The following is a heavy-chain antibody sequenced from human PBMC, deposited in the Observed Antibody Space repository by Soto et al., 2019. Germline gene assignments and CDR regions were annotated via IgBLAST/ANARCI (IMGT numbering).Heavy chain of an antibody. Sequence: GGSLRLSCAASGFTFDDYGMHWVRQAPGKGLEWVTGISWNSGSIGYADSVKGRFIISRDNAKNSVYLQMNNLRPEDTAFYFCAKVSTTHTFGPLDPWGQGTLVTVSS. CDR3: AKVSTTHTFGPLDP. CDR1: GFTFDDYG. CDR2: ISWNSGSI. D-gene: IGHD1-1*01. J-gene: IGHJ5*02. V-gene: IGHV3-9*01.